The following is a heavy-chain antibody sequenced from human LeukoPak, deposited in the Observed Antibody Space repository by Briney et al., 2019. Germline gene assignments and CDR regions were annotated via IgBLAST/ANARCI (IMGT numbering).Heavy chain of an antibody. CDR3: TSIPYYYDSSGTDC. CDR2: IRSKANSYAT. J-gene: IGHJ4*02. CDR1: GFTFDDYA. D-gene: IGHD3-22*01. Sequence: GGSLRLSCAASGFTFDDYAMHWVRQASGKGLEWVGRIRSKANSYATAYAASVKGRFTISRDDSKNTAYLQMNSLKTEDTAVYYCTSIPYYYDSSGTDCWGQGTLVTVSS. V-gene: IGHV3-73*01.